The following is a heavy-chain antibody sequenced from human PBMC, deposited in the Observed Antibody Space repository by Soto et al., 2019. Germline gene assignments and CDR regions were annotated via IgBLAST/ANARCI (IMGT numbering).Heavy chain of an antibody. D-gene: IGHD6-6*01. J-gene: IGHJ4*02. CDR3: AKDRTIASRTFDS. Sequence: GGSLRLSCTASGFIFSDHGTHWVRQAPGKGLEWVASISGSVGSTFYADSVKGRFTISRDNYLNTLDLQLNSLRAEDTAVYYCAKDRTIASRTFDSWGQGALVTVSS. CDR1: GFIFSDHG. V-gene: IGHV3-23*01. CDR2: ISGSVGST.